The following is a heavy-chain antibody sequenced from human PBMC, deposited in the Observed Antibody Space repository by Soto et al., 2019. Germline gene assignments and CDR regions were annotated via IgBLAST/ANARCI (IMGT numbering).Heavy chain of an antibody. CDR3: AKDMFSSSSAATFDC. CDR2: ISWQSGSI. Sequence: EVQLVESGGGLAQPGRSLRLSCAASGFIFDDYAMHWVRQAPGKGLEWVSGISWQSGSIRYADSVKGRFTISRDNAKNSLYLQMNSLRVEDTALYYCAKDMFSSSSAATFDCWGQGILVTVSS. CDR1: GFIFDDYA. J-gene: IGHJ4*02. D-gene: IGHD6-6*01. V-gene: IGHV3-9*01.